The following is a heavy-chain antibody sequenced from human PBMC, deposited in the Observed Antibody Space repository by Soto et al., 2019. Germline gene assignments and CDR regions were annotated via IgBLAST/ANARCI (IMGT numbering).Heavy chain of an antibody. CDR2: LNPNSGDT. J-gene: IGHJ4*02. V-gene: IGHV1-8*01. CDR1: GYTFSSYD. Sequence: ASVKLSCKASGYTFSSYDINWVRQATGQGLEWMGWLNPNSGDTGYAQKFQGRVTLTRNTSINTAYIELSSLTSDDTAVYYCATSGGGWYLYWGQGTLVTSPQ. D-gene: IGHD6-19*01. CDR3: ATSGGGWYLY.